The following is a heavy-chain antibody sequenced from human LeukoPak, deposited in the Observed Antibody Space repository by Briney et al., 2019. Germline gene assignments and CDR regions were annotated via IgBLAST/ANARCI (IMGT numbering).Heavy chain of an antibody. V-gene: IGHV3-23*01. Sequence: QSGGSLRLSCAASGFTFSSYSMNWVRQAPGKGLEWVSGISGSGAYTYYADSVKGRFIISRDNSKNTLYLQMNGLRAEDTAVYYCAKGLPYVGYDYWFDPWGQGTLVTVSS. CDR3: AKGLPYVGYDYWFDP. CDR1: GFTFSSYS. D-gene: IGHD5-12*01. J-gene: IGHJ5*02. CDR2: ISGSGAYT.